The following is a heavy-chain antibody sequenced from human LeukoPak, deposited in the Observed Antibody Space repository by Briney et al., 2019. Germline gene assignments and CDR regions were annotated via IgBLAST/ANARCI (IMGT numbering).Heavy chain of an antibody. CDR3: ASYASGYNWLKV. CDR1: GHTYTEYY. Sequence: ASVKVFCKSSGHTYTEYYVHRLRQAPGLGLEWLGWIHPGTGNPNYAQKFQGRVTISRDTSINTAYMELIRLKSDDTAVYYCASYASGYNWLKVWGQGTLVTVSS. CDR2: IHPGTGNP. V-gene: IGHV1-2*02. J-gene: IGHJ4*02. D-gene: IGHD1-1*01.